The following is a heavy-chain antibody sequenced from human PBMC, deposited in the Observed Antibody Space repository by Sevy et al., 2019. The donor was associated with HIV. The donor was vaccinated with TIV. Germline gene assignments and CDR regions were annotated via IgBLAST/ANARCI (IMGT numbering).Heavy chain of an antibody. V-gene: IGHV3-33*01. CDR3: ARDSNEYGDYRLSYYFDY. CDR2: IYYDGNNK. Sequence: GGSVRLSCAASGFTFNSYGMHWVRQAPIKGLEWVASIYYDGNNKYYADSVKGRFTISRDESKNTLYLQMNSLRAEDTAVYYCARDSNEYGDYRLSYYFDYWGQGALVTVSS. J-gene: IGHJ4*02. CDR1: GFTFNSYG. D-gene: IGHD4-17*01.